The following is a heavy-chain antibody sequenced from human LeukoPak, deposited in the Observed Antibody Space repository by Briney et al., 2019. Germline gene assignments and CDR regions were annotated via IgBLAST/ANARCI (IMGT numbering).Heavy chain of an antibody. D-gene: IGHD2-15*01. CDR2: IYPGDSDT. J-gene: IGHJ4*02. Sequence: KRGESLKISCKGSGYSFTSYWIGWVRQMPGKGLEWMGIIYPGDSDTRYSPSFQGQVTISADKSISTAYLQWSSLKASDTAMYYCATGRYCSGGSCRRNYFDYWGQGTLVTVSS. V-gene: IGHV5-51*01. CDR3: ATGRYCSGGSCRRNYFDY. CDR1: GYSFTSYW.